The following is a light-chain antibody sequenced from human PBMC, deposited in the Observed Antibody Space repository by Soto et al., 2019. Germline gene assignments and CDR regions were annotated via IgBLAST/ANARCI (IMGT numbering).Light chain of an antibody. Sequence: SAWTQPPGTLSLSPGERATLYCRASQSVSSSYLAWYQQRPGRAPRLLIYGAPSRATGIPDRFSGTGSGPGFTLTLSSLETEDLAVCSRPQYGPPPRTFGEETTV. J-gene: IGKJ1*01. CDR1: QSVSSSY. CDR3: PQYGPPPRT. V-gene: IGKV3-20*01. CDR2: GAP.